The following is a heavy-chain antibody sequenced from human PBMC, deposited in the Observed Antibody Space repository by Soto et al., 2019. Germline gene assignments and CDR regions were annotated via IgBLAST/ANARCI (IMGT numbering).Heavy chain of an antibody. V-gene: IGHV3-21*01. CDR3: ARTDGDYVGYFDY. CDR1: GFTFNSYS. CDR2: ISSSSSYI. Sequence: EVQLVESGGGLVKPGGSLRLSCAASGFTFNSYSMNWVRQAPGKGLEWVSSISSSSSYIYYADSVKGRFTISRDNAKNSLYLQMNSLRAEDTAVYYCARTDGDYVGYFDYWGQGTLVTVSS. D-gene: IGHD4-17*01. J-gene: IGHJ4*02.